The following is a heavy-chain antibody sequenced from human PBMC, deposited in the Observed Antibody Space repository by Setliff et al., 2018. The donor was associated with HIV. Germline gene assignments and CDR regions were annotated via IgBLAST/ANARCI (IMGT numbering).Heavy chain of an antibody. CDR3: ARTRGYSYGTLAGFDY. J-gene: IGHJ4*01. V-gene: IGHV4-39*07. D-gene: IGHD5-18*01. CDR2: IYDSGTT. CDR1: GGSISSSSYY. Sequence: KPSETLSLTCTVSGGSISSSSYYWGWIRQPPGKGLEWIGSIYDSGTTNYNPSLESRVAMSVDTSKQQFSLEVSSVTAADTAVYYCARTRGYSYGTLAGFDYWGRGSLVTVSS.